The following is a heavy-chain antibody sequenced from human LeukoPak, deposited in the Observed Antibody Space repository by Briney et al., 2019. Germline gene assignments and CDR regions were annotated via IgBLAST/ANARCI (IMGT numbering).Heavy chain of an antibody. CDR1: GYSFTSYW. V-gene: IGHV5-51*01. D-gene: IGHD2-2*01. J-gene: IGHJ5*02. CDR3: ARQPKYCSSTSCSNWFDP. Sequence: GESLKISCKGSGYSFTSYWIGWVRQMPGKGLDWRGIIYPGDSDTRYSPSFQGQVTISADKSISTAYLQWSSLKASDTAMYYCARQPKYCSSTSCSNWFDPWGQGTLVTVSS. CDR2: IYPGDSDT.